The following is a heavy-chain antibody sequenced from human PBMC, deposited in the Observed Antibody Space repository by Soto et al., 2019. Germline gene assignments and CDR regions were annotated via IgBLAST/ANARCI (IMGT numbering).Heavy chain of an antibody. D-gene: IGHD2-15*01. CDR1: GFTLDSYA. CDR3: HYLGYCSGGSCYDAFDI. V-gene: IGHV3-30*03. Sequence: GGSLRLSCAASGFTLDSYAMSWVRQAPGRGLEWVAVISYDGSNKYYADSVKGRFTISRDNSKNTLYLQMNSLRAEDTAVYYCHYLGYCSGGSCYDAFDIWGQGTMVTVSS. CDR2: ISYDGSNK. J-gene: IGHJ3*02.